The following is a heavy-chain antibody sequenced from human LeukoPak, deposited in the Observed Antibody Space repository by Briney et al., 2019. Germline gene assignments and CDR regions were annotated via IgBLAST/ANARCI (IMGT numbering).Heavy chain of an antibody. D-gene: IGHD5-18*01. V-gene: IGHV4-4*07. Sequence: SETLSLTCTVSGGSISSYYWSWIRQPAGKGLEWIGRIYTSGSTNYNPSLKSRVTMSVDTSKNQFSLKLSSVTAADTAVYYCARGRIQLWSQYYFDYWGQGTLVTVSS. CDR1: GGSISSYY. J-gene: IGHJ4*02. CDR2: IYTSGST. CDR3: ARGRIQLWSQYYFDY.